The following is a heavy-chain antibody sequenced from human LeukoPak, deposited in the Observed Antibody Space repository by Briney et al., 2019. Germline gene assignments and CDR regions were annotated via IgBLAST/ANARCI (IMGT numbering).Heavy chain of an antibody. CDR3: ARRRRGYSGYEVYDY. D-gene: IGHD5-12*01. CDR1: GGSFSGYY. Sequence: SETLSLTCAVYGGSFSGYYWSWIRQPPGKGLEWIGEINHSGSTNYNPSLKSRVTISVDTSKNQFSLKLSSVTATDTAVYYCARRRRGYSGYEVYDYWGQGTLVTVSS. V-gene: IGHV4-34*01. CDR2: INHSGST. J-gene: IGHJ4*02.